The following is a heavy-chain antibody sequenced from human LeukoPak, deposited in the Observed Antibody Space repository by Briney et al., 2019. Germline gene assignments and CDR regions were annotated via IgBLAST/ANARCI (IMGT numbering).Heavy chain of an antibody. D-gene: IGHD5-24*01. CDR2: ILSSGST. CDR3: ARAGPRRDGYNADY. V-gene: IGHV4-59*01. CDR1: GGSISNYY. Sequence: SETLSLTCTVSGGSISNYYWSWTRQPPGKGLEWIGFILSSGSTYYNPSLKSRVTISADTSNNQFSLKLNSVTAADTAVYYRARAGPRRDGYNADYWGQGTLVTVSS. J-gene: IGHJ4*02.